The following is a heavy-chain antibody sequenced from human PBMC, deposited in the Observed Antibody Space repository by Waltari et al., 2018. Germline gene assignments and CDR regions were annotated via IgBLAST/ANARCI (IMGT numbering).Heavy chain of an antibody. V-gene: IGHV3-21*01. CDR2: VSRTSSYK. CDR1: GFTFSDYS. Sequence: VRLVESGGGLVKPGGSLRLACELSGFTFSDYSLNWVRQAPGKGLEWVSPVSRTSSYKYYADSVKGRFTVSRDNVKGSLFLQMNGLRAEDTGVYYCARDYCNNGSCYWYFDYWGQGTLVTVSS. D-gene: IGHD2-8*01. J-gene: IGHJ4*02. CDR3: ARDYCNNGSCYWYFDY.